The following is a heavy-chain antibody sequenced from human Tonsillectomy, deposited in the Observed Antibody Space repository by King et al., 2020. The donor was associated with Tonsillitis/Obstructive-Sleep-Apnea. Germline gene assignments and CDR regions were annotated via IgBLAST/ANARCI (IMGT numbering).Heavy chain of an antibody. D-gene: IGHD4-17*01. Sequence: VQLQQWGAGLLKPSETLSLICSVYGGSFSGYYWSWIRQPPGKGLEWIGEINHGRSTNTNYNPSLKSRVTISVHTSKNQFSLKLNSVTAADTAVYYCAREYGDYARGWFDPWGQGTLVTVSS. J-gene: IGHJ5*02. V-gene: IGHV4-34*01. CDR3: AREYGDYARGWFDP. CDR2: INHGRSTNT. CDR1: GGSFSGYY.